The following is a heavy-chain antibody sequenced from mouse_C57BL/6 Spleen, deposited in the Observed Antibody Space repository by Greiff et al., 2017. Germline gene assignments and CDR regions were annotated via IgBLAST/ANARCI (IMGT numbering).Heavy chain of an antibody. CDR1: GFTFSSYA. J-gene: IGHJ4*01. V-gene: IGHV5-4*03. Sequence: EVMLVESGGGLVKPGGSLKLSCAASGFTFSSYAMSWVRQTPEKRLEWVATISDGGSYTYYPDNVKGRFTISRDNAKNNLYLQMSHLKSEDTAMYYCATTVPSYAMDYWGQGTSVTVSS. CDR3: ATTVPSYAMDY. CDR2: ISDGGSYT. D-gene: IGHD1-1*01.